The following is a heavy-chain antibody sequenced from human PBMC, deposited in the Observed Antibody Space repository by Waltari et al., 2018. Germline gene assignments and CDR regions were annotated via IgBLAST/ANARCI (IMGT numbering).Heavy chain of an antibody. V-gene: IGHV4-59*01. J-gene: IGHJ4*02. CDR2: IYYSGST. D-gene: IGHD3-9*01. Sequence: QVQLQESGPGLVKPSETLSLTCTVPGASISSYSWSWIRQPPGKGLEWIGYIYYSGSTNYNPSLKSRVTISVDTSKNQFSLKLSSVTAADTAVYYCAARDRLVITYWGQGTLVTVSS. CDR1: GASISSYS. CDR3: AARDRLVITY.